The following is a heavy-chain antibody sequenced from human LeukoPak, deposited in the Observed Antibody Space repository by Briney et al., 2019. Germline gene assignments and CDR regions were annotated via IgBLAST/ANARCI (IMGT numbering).Heavy chain of an antibody. CDR3: ARGSAFDI. Sequence: GGSLRLPCAASGFTFSDYYMSWIRQAPGKGLEWLSYISNSGSPIYYADSVKGRFTIPRHNPKNSLYLQMNRLRAEDTAVYYCARGSAFDIWRQATMVTVPS. CDR2: ISNSGSPI. J-gene: IGHJ3*02. CDR1: GFTFSDYY. V-gene: IGHV3-11*01.